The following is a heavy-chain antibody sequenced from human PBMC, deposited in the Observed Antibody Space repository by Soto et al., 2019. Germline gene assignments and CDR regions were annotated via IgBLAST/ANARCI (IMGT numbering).Heavy chain of an antibody. V-gene: IGHV3-48*01. Sequence: EVHLVESGGGLVQPGGSLRLSCTVSEFSFSTYRMSWVRQAPGKGLEWVSFIDETSSYIYYGDSVKGRFITSRDNAKRSVYLEMISLRVEDTAVYYCARSWGSRGESPDWGQGTLVTVSS. D-gene: IGHD3-10*01. CDR2: IDETSSYI. CDR3: ARSWGSRGESPD. J-gene: IGHJ4*02. CDR1: EFSFSTYR.